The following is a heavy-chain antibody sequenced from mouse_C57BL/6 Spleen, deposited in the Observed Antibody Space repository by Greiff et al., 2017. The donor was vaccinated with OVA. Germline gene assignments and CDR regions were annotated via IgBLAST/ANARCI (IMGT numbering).Heavy chain of an antibody. CDR3: TGPTGTGGYAMDY. D-gene: IGHD4-1*01. Sequence: EVHLVESGGGLVQPGGSMKLSCVASGFTFSNYWMNWVRQSPEKGLEWVAQIRLKSDNYATHYAESVKRRFTISRDDSKSSVYLQMTNLRAKDTGIYYCTGPTGTGGYAMDYWGQGTSVTVSS. CDR2: IRLKSDNYAT. V-gene: IGHV6-3*01. CDR1: GFTFSNYW. J-gene: IGHJ4*01.